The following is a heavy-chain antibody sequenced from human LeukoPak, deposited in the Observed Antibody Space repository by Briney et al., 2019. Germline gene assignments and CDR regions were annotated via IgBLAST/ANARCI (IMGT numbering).Heavy chain of an antibody. CDR1: GGTFSSYA. CDR3: ATDLNLGEFSLYAPFDY. Sequence: SVKVSCKASGGTFSSYAISWVRQAPGQGLEWMGRIIPILGIANYAQKFQGRVTITADKSTSTAYMELSSLRSEDTAVYYCATDLNLGEFSLYAPFDYWGQGTLVTVSS. CDR2: IIPILGIA. V-gene: IGHV1-69*04. J-gene: IGHJ4*02. D-gene: IGHD3-16*02.